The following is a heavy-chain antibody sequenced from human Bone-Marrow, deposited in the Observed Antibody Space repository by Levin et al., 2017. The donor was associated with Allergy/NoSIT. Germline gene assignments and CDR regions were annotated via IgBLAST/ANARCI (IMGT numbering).Heavy chain of an antibody. J-gene: IGHJ5*02. CDR3: TRDNRMPVGGTGWFDP. D-gene: IGHD4-23*01. Sequence: ASVKVSCKTSGYVFATHYMHWVRQAPRQGLEWMGLIDPSGGATTYAQNFQGRVTVTRDASTASVYLELTNLTSEDTGIYYCTRDNRMPVGGTGWFDPWGQGTLVTVFS. V-gene: IGHV1-46*03. CDR2: IDPSGGAT. CDR1: GYVFATHY.